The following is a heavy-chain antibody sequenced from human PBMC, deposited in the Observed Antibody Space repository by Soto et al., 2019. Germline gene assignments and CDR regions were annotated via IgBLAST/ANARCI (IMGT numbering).Heavy chain of an antibody. V-gene: IGHV3-11*01. J-gene: IGHJ6*02. CDR3: GRDHSSRFCYYGIDV. D-gene: IGHD6-13*01. CDR2: ISSSGGTT. CDR1: GFTFSDYY. Sequence: PGGSLRLSCAASGFTFSDYYMSWIRQAPGKGLEWVSYISSSGGTTYYADSVRGRFTISRDNARTSLYLEINSLRAEDTAVYYCGRDHSSRFCYYGIDVWGQGTTVTVSS.